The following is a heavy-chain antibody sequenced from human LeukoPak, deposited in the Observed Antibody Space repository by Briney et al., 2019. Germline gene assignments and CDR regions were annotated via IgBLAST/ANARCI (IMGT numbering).Heavy chain of an antibody. J-gene: IGHJ4*02. CDR1: AGSISSGYYY. V-gene: IGHV4-30-4*01. Sequence: PSETLSLTCPVSAGSISSGYYYWSWIRQPPGKGLEWFGYIFYSGSTYYNPSLKSRVTISVDTSKNQFSLKLSSVTAADTAVYYCASSMVRGVIFDYWGQGTLVTVSS. CDR3: ASSMVRGVIFDY. D-gene: IGHD3-10*01. CDR2: IFYSGST.